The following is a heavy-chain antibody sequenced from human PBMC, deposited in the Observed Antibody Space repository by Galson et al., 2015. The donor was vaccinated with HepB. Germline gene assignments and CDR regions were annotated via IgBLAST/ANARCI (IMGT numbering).Heavy chain of an antibody. CDR1: GFSLSNARMG. CDR3: ARIRRGYSYGEYEIDY. CDR2: IFLNDEK. J-gene: IGHJ4*02. D-gene: IGHD5-18*01. V-gene: IGHV2-26*01. Sequence: PALVKPTQPLTLTCTVSGFSLSNARMGVSWIRQPPGKALEWLCPIFLNDEKSYSTSLKSRLTISKDTSKSQVVLTMTNMDPVDTATYYCARIRRGYSYGEYEIDYWGQGTLVTVSS.